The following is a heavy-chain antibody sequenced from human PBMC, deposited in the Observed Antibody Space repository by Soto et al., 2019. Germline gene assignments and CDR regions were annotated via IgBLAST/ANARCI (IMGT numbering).Heavy chain of an antibody. D-gene: IGHD6-13*01. V-gene: IGHV3-21*01. CDR1: GFTFSSYS. CDR2: ISSSSSYI. CDR3: ARAHSGNDAFDI. Sequence: GGSLRLSCAASGFTFSSYSMNWVRPAPGKGLEWVSSISSSSSYIYYADSVKGRFTISRDNAKNSLYLQMNSLRAEDTAVYYCARAHSGNDAFDIWGQGTMVTVSS. J-gene: IGHJ3*02.